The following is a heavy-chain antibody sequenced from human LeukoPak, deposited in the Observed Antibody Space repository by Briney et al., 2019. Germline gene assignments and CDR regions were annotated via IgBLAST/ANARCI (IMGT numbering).Heavy chain of an antibody. J-gene: IGHJ4*02. CDR3: AKDFGYGALYYFDY. CDR1: GFTFDDYA. D-gene: IGHD3-10*01. CDR2: ISWNSGSI. Sequence: GGSLRLSCAASGFTFDDYAMHWVRQAPGKGLEWVSGISWNSGSIGYADSVKGRFTISRDNAKNSLYLQMNSPRAEDTALYYCAKDFGYGALYYFDYWGQGTLVTVSS. V-gene: IGHV3-9*01.